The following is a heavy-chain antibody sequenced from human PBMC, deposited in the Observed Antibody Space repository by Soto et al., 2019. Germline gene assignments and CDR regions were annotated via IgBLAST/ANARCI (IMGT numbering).Heavy chain of an antibody. Sequence: QLQLQESGPGLVKPSETLSLTCTVSGGSISSSSYYWGWIRQPPGKGLEWIGSIYYSGSTYYNLSPKGRATLSVDTSKTRFSLNLSSVTAADTAGYFCASLPGYCSGASCRIDYWGQGTLVTVSS. CDR2: IYYSGST. V-gene: IGHV4-39*01. D-gene: IGHD2-15*01. CDR3: ASLPGYCSGASCRIDY. CDR1: GGSISSSSYY. J-gene: IGHJ4*02.